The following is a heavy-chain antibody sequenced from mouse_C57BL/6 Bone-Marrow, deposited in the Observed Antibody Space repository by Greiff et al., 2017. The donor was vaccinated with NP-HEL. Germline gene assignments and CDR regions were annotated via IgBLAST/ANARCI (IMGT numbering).Heavy chain of an antibody. D-gene: IGHD1-1*01. Sequence: EVQLQQSGPVLVKPGASVKMSCKASGYTFTDYYMNWVKQSHGKSLEWIGVINPYNGGTSYNQKFKGKATLTVDKSSSTAYMELNSLTSEDSAVYYCARWLLLREDYWGQGTSVTVSS. J-gene: IGHJ4*01. CDR1: GYTFTDYY. CDR3: ARWLLLREDY. CDR2: INPYNGGT. V-gene: IGHV1-19*01.